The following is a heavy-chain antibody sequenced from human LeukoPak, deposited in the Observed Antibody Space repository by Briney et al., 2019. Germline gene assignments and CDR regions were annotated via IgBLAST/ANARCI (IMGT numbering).Heavy chain of an antibody. CDR1: GLTFSSYG. Sequence: GGSLRLSCAASGLTFSSYGMHWVRQAPGKGLEWVAVIWYDGSNKYYADSVKGRFTISRDNSKNTLYLQMNSLRAEDTAVYYCARDDGSSWYAPVYWGQGTLVTVSS. J-gene: IGHJ4*02. CDR3: ARDDGSSWYAPVY. V-gene: IGHV3-33*01. CDR2: IWYDGSNK. D-gene: IGHD6-13*01.